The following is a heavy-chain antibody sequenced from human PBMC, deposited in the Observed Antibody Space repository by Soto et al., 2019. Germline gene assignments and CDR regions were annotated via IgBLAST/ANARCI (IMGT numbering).Heavy chain of an antibody. CDR3: ARPPQTPFDC. Sequence: SETLSLTCAVYGGSFSGYYWSWIRQPPGKGLEWIGEINHSGSTNYNPSLKSRVTISVDTSKNQFSLKLSSVTAADTAVYYCARPPQTPFDCWGQGTLVTVSS. V-gene: IGHV4-34*01. CDR1: GGSFSGYY. CDR2: INHSGST. J-gene: IGHJ4*02.